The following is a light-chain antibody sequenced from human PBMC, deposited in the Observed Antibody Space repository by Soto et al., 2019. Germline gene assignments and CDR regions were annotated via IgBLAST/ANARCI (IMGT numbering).Light chain of an antibody. J-gene: IGLJ2*01. CDR2: GNI. Sequence: QSVLTQPPSVSGAPGQSVTISCTGSSSNIGAGYDVHWYQQLPGTAPKLLIYGNINRPSGVPDRFSGSKSGTSASLAITGLQAEDEADYYCQSYDSSLSGSVFGGGTKVTVL. V-gene: IGLV1-40*01. CDR3: QSYDSSLSGSV. CDR1: SSNIGAGYD.